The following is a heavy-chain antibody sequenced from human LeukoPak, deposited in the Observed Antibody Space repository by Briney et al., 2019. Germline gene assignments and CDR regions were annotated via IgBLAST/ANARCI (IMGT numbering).Heavy chain of an antibody. J-gene: IGHJ4*02. CDR1: GFTFSIYA. Sequence: GGSLRPSCAASGFTFSIYAMSWVRQAPGKGLEWVSSITSSGTGTFYADSVKGRFTISRDNSENTLYLQMNSLRAEDMAVYYCAKDRPNYYDSSGHYYRRNGDYWGQGTLVTVSS. CDR3: AKDRPNYYDSSGHYYRRNGDY. D-gene: IGHD3-22*01. V-gene: IGHV3-23*01. CDR2: ITSSGTGT.